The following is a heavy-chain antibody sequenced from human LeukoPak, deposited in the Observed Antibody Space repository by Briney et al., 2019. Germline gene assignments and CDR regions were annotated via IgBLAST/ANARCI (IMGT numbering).Heavy chain of an antibody. CDR2: IYYSGST. CDR3: ARARYSRGWFDP. CDR1: GGSISSYY. V-gene: IGHV4-59*01. D-gene: IGHD1-14*01. Sequence: SETLSLTCTVSGGSISSYYWSWIRQPPGKGLEWIGYIYYSGSTNYNPSLKSRVAISVDTSKNQFPLKLSSVTAADTAVYYCARARYSRGWFDPWGQGTLVAVSS. J-gene: IGHJ5*02.